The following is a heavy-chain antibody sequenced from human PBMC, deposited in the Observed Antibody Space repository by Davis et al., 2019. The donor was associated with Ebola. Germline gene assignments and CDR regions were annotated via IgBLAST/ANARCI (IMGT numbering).Heavy chain of an antibody. V-gene: IGHV4-34*01. CDR3: ASRLRYFDYDMDV. Sequence: MPSETLSLTCAVYGGSFSGYYWSWIRQPPGKGLEWIGEINHSGSTNYNPSLKSRVTISVDTSKNQFSLKLSSVTAADTAVYYCASRLRYFDYDMDVWGQGTTVTVSS. CDR1: GGSFSGYY. J-gene: IGHJ6*02. D-gene: IGHD3-9*01. CDR2: INHSGST.